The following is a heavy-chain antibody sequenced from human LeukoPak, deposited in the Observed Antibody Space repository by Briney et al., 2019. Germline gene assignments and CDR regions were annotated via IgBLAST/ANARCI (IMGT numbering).Heavy chain of an antibody. V-gene: IGHV3-21*01. CDR1: GFTFSSYS. CDR3: ARDGVGTSWNAFDI. CDR2: ISSSSYI. D-gene: IGHD2-21*02. J-gene: IGHJ3*02. Sequence: GGSLRLSCAASGFTFSSYSMNWVRQAPGKGLEWVSSISSSSYIYYADSVKGRFTISRDNAKNSLYLQMNSLGAEDTAVYYCARDGVGTSWNAFDIWGQGTVVTVSS.